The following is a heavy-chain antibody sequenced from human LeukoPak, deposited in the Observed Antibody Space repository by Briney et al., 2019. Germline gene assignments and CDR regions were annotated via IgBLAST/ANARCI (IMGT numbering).Heavy chain of an antibody. CDR1: GGSISSYY. J-gene: IGHJ4*02. Sequence: SETLSLTCTVSGGSISSYYWSWIRQPPGKTLDWIGYIYYTGSTNYNPSLKSRLTISVDTSKNQFFLKLSSVTAADTAVYYCARLWDYYGSGSVDYWGQGTLVTVSS. D-gene: IGHD3-10*01. CDR2: IYYTGST. CDR3: ARLWDYYGSGSVDY. V-gene: IGHV4-59*08.